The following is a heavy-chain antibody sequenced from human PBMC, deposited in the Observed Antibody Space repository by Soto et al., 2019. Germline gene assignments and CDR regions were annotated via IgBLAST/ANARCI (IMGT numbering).Heavy chain of an antibody. CDR2: INPNSGGT. CDR3: ARDILTNIAVAGTQQPDY. Sequence: GASVKVSCKASGYTFTGYYMHWVRQAPGQGLEWMGWINPNSGGTNYAQKFQGWVTMTRDTSTSTAYMELSSLRSEDTAVYYCARDILTNIAVAGTQQPDYWGQGTLVTVSS. CDR1: GYTFTGYY. V-gene: IGHV1-2*04. J-gene: IGHJ4*02. D-gene: IGHD6-19*01.